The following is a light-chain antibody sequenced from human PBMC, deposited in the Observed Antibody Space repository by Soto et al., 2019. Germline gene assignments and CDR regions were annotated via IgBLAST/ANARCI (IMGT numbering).Light chain of an antibody. CDR2: DAS. CDR3: QQYNYYRT. J-gene: IGKJ1*01. Sequence: DIQMTQSPSTLSASVGDRVTITCRASQSISSWLAWFQQKPGKAPKLLIYDASTLESGVPSRFSGSGSGTEFTPTITSLQPDDFATYSCQQYNYYRTFGQGTKVEIK. CDR1: QSISSW. V-gene: IGKV1-5*01.